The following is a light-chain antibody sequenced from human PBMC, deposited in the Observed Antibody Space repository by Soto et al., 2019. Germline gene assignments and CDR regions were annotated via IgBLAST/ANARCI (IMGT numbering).Light chain of an antibody. V-gene: IGLV1-44*01. Sequence: QSVLTQPPSASGTPGQRVTISCSGSNSNIGINTVSWYQQLPGTAPKSLIYSDNQRPSGVPDRISGSRSGTSASLAISGLQSDDEAEYYCAAWDDSLRGRVFGGGTQLTVL. CDR2: SDN. J-gene: IGLJ2*01. CDR3: AAWDDSLRGRV. CDR1: NSNIGINT.